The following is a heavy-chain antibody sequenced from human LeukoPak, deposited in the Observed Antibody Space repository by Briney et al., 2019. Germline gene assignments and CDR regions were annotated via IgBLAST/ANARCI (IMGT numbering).Heavy chain of an antibody. CDR2: INPNSGDT. J-gene: IGHJ4*02. CDR1: GYTFTDYH. Sequence: GASVKVSCKAFGYTFTDYHMHWVRQAAGQGLEWMGWINPNSGDTNYAQKFQGRVTMTRDTTISTAYMELSRLRSDDTAVFYCATLMAHLDYWGQGTLVTVSS. V-gene: IGHV1-2*02. CDR3: ATLMAHLDY. D-gene: IGHD2-8*01.